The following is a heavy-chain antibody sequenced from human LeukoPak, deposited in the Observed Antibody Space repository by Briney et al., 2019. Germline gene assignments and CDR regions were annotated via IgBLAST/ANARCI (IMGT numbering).Heavy chain of an antibody. CDR2: IYYSGST. CDR1: GGSISSYY. CDR3: ARGSRSYDILTGSREGYFDY. D-gene: IGHD3-9*01. Sequence: SETLSLTCTVSGGSISSYYWSWIRQPPGKGLEWIGYIYYSGSTNYNPSLKSRVTISVDTSKNQFSLKLSSVTAADTAVYYCARGSRSYDILTGSREGYFDYWGQGTLVTVSS. J-gene: IGHJ4*02. V-gene: IGHV4-59*01.